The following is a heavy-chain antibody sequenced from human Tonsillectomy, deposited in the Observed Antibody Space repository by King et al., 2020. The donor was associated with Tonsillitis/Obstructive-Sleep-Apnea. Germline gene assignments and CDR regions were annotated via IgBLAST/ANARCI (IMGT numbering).Heavy chain of an antibody. CDR1: GGSISSSTYY. Sequence: LQLQESGPGLVKPSETLSLTCTISGGSISSSTYYWGWIRQPTGMGLEWIGTIYYNGRTYYNPSLKSRVTISVDTSKNQFSLKLSSVIAADTAVYYCAGGVVCGVVSNWFDPWGQGTLVTVSS. CDR3: AGGVVCGVVSNWFDP. V-gene: IGHV4-39*01. J-gene: IGHJ5*02. CDR2: IYYNGRT. D-gene: IGHD3-3*01.